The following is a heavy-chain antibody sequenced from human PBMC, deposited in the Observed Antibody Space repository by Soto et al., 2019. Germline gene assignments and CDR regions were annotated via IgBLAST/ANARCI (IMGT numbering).Heavy chain of an antibody. J-gene: IGHJ4*02. CDR1: GFTFSAFA. V-gene: IGHV3-30*18. Sequence: GGSLRLSCAVSGFTFSAFAMYWVRQAPGKGLEWVALISYDGRNEDYAESVRGRFTISRDNSKNTLYLDMNSLSAEDSAVYFWAKWVVREPAYFDVWGQGTLVTVSS. CDR2: ISYDGRNE. D-gene: IGHD2-21*01. CDR3: AKWVVREPAYFDV.